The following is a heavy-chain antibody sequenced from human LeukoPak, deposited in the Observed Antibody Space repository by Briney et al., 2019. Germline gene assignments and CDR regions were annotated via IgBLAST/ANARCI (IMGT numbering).Heavy chain of an antibody. J-gene: IGHJ4*02. V-gene: IGHV4-39*07. CDR1: GVSISSSSYY. Sequence: PSETLSLTCTVSGVSISSSSYYWGWIRQPPGKGLEWLGGIYYSGSTYYNPSLKSRVTMSVDKSKNQFSLSLTSVTAADTAVYYCARDHGYCSGGSCYEFDSWGQGTLVTVSS. CDR2: IYYSGST. D-gene: IGHD2-15*01. CDR3: ARDHGYCSGGSCYEFDS.